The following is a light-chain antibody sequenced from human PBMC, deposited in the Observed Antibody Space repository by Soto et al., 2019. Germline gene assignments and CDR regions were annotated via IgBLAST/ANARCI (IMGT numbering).Light chain of an antibody. CDR1: SSDVGGYNY. CDR3: SSYTTNHTRV. J-gene: IGLJ3*02. Sequence: QSALTQPASVSGSPGQSITISCTGTSSDVGGYNYVSWFQHHPDKAPKLIIYEVYDRPSGVSNRFSGSKSGNTASLTISGLQPEDEADYYCSSYTTNHTRVFGGGTKVTVL. V-gene: IGLV2-14*01. CDR2: EVY.